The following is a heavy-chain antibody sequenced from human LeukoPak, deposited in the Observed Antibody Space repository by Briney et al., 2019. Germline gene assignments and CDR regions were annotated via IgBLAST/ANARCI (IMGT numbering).Heavy chain of an antibody. J-gene: IGHJ4*02. CDR1: GVSFSRYA. CDR3: AKDDHGGSGWRDYFDY. V-gene: IGHV3-23*01. CDR2: ISGSGSST. Sequence: GGCLRLSCVAPGVSFSRYAMSWVRDAPGKGVGWVSTISGSGSSTYYADSVKGPFTISRESSKNTLYLQMNSLRAEDTAVYYCAKDDHGGSGWRDYFDYWGQGTLVTVSS. D-gene: IGHD6-19*01.